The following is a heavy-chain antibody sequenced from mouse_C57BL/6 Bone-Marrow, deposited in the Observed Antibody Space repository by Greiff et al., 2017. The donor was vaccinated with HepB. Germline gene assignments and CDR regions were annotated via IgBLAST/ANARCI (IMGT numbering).Heavy chain of an antibody. CDR1: GFTFSSYG. J-gene: IGHJ4*01. CDR3: ARLTTVVARCAMDY. Sequence: EVKVVESGGDLVKPGGSLKLSCAASGFTFSSYGMSWVRQTPDKRLEWVATISSGGSYTYYPDSVKGRFTISRDNAKNTLYLQMSSLKSEDTAMYYCARLTTVVARCAMDYWGQGTSVTVSS. V-gene: IGHV5-6*01. D-gene: IGHD1-1*01. CDR2: ISSGGSYT.